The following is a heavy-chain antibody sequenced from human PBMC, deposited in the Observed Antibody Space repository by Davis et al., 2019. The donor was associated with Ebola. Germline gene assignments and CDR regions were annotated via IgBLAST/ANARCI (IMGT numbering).Heavy chain of an antibody. J-gene: IGHJ3*02. CDR1: GFTFTDYY. CDR3: AKDRSRWDSRTDVFDM. D-gene: IGHD1-26*01. CDR2: ISDSGAFT. V-gene: IGHV3-23*01. Sequence: GESLKISCAASGFTFTDYYMTWVRQAPGKGLEWVSLISDSGAFTYYAESVQGRFTISRDNSKNTLYLQMNSLRAEDTAVYYCAKDRSRWDSRTDVFDMWGQGTMVTVSS.